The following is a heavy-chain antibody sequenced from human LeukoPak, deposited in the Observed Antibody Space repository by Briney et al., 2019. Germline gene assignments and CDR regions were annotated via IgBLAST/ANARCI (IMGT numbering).Heavy chain of an antibody. CDR3: ARAVAGPGLFDY. V-gene: IGHV4-39*01. CDR1: GGYINSYY. Sequence: SETLSLTCTVSGGYINSYYWGWIRQPPGKGLEWIGSIYYSGSTYYNPSLKSRVTISVDTSKNQFSLKLSSVTAADTAVYYCARAVAGPGLFDYWGQGTLVTVSS. CDR2: IYYSGST. J-gene: IGHJ4*02. D-gene: IGHD6-19*01.